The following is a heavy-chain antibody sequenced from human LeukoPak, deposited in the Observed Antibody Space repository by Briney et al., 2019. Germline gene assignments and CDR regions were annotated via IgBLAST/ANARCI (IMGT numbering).Heavy chain of an antibody. D-gene: IGHD3-22*01. CDR3: VRLRRNSDTSGFYYYYDF. CDR1: GYTFSSYS. V-gene: IGHV3-21*01. J-gene: IGHJ4*02. CDR2: ISVRSNYI. Sequence: AGGSLRLSCAASGYTFSSYSINWVRQAPGKGLEWVSSISVRSNYIYYADSVRGRFRISRDDARDSLYLQMNSLRAEDTAVYYCVRLRRNSDTSGFYYYYDFWGQGTLVTVSS.